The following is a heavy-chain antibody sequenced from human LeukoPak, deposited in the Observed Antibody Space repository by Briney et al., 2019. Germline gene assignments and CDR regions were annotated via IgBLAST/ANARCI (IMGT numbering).Heavy chain of an antibody. V-gene: IGHV4-39*07. J-gene: IGHJ5*02. Sequence: PSETLSLTCIVSGGSISSSGYYWSWIRQPPGKGLEWIGEINHSGSTNYNPSLKSRVTISVDTSKNQFSLKLSSVTAADTAVYYCARRRMPRGAFDPWGQGTLVTVSS. CDR2: INHSGST. CDR3: ARRRMPRGAFDP. D-gene: IGHD1-14*01. CDR1: GGSISSSGYY.